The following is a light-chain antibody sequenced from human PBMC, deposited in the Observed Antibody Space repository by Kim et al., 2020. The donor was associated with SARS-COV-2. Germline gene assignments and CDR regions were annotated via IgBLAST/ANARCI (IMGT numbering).Light chain of an antibody. V-gene: IGLV3-1*01. CDR3: QAWDSSTFVV. Sequence: VSPGQTASITCAGDKLGDKYACWYQQKPGQSPVLVIYQDSKRPSGIPERFSGSNSGNTATLTISGTQAMDEADYYCQAWDSSTFVVFGGGTQLTVL. CDR1: KLGDKY. CDR2: QDS. J-gene: IGLJ2*01.